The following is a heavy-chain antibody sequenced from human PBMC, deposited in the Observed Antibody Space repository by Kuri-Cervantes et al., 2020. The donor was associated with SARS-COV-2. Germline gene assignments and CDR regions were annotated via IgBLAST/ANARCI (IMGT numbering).Heavy chain of an antibody. D-gene: IGHD3-16*01. CDR1: GGTFSSYA. V-gene: IGHV1-69*05. CDR3: ARAHSPLNAGSSRTMGGLDYYYMDV. Sequence: SVNVSCKASGGTFSSYAISWVRQAPGQGLEWMGGIIPIFGTANYAQKFQGRATITTDESTSTAYMELSSQRSEDTAVYYCARAHSPLNAGSSRTMGGLDYYYMDVWGKGTTVTVSS. CDR2: IIPIFGTA. J-gene: IGHJ6*03.